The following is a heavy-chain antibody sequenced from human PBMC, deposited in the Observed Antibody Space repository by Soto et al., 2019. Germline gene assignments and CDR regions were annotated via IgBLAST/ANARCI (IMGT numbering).Heavy chain of an antibody. D-gene: IGHD3-10*01. CDR2: IFYTGTT. CDR3: ARHYDSGSYPLDY. CDR1: GGSISGYY. J-gene: IGHJ4*02. V-gene: IGHV4-59*08. Sequence: PSETLSLTCTVSGGSISGYYWGWIRQPPGRELEFIGHIFYTGTTSYKPSLKSRVTMSVDTSKNQFSLKLHSVTAADTAVYYCARHYDSGSYPLDYWGQGTLVTVSS.